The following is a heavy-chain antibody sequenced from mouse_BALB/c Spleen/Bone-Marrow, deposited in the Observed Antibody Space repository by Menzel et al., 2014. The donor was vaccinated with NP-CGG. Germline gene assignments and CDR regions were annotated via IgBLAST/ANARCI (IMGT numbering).Heavy chain of an antibody. CDR2: IIPNSGYS. V-gene: IGHV1-4*01. CDR1: GYTFTRYT. J-gene: IGHJ4*01. CDR3: TIRYYAMDY. Sequence: VQLQQSGAELARPGASVKMSCQASGYTFTRYTMHWEKKRPGQGLEWIGYIIPNSGYSNYNQKFKDKATLTADKSSSTAYMQLSSLTSEDSAVYYSTIRYYAMDYWGQGTSVTVSS. D-gene: IGHD1-1*01.